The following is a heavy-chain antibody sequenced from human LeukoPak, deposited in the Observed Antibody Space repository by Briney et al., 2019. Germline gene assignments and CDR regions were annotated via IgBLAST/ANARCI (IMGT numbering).Heavy chain of an antibody. Sequence: PSETLSLTCAVYGGSFSGYYWRWIRQPPGKGLEWIGEINHSGSTNYNPSLKSRVTISVDTSKNQFSLKLSSVSAADTAVYYCARAPIGVAVAAQRDYYYYYGMDVWGQGTTVTVSS. D-gene: IGHD6-19*01. CDR1: GGSFSGYY. J-gene: IGHJ6*02. CDR3: ARAPIGVAVAAQRDYYYYYGMDV. CDR2: INHSGST. V-gene: IGHV4-34*01.